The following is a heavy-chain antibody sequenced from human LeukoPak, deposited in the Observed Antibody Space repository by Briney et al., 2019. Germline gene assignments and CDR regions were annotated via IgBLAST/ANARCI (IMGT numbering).Heavy chain of an antibody. D-gene: IGHD3-10*01. CDR3: ARRITMVRGVMWDTFDY. J-gene: IGHJ4*02. CDR1: GGSISSSSYY. V-gene: IGHV4-39*01. CDR2: IYYSGSI. Sequence: TPSETLSLTCTVSGGSISSSSYYWGWIRQPPGKGLEWIGSIYYSGSIYYNPSLKSRVTMSVDTSKNQFSLKLSSVTAADTAVYYCARRITMVRGVMWDTFDYWGQGTLVTVSS.